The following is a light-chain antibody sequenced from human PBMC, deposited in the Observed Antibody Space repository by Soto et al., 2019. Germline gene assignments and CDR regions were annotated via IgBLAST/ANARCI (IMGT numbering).Light chain of an antibody. CDR3: QHYYSYPYT. CDR2: AAS. Sequence: AIRMTQSPSSLSASIGDRVTITCRASHVVSNYLAWYQQKPGKAPKALIYAASFLQSGVPSRFSGSGSGTDFSLTISFLLSEDFATYYCQHYYSYPYTFGQGTTLQMK. CDR1: HVVSNY. V-gene: IGKV1-8*01. J-gene: IGKJ2*01.